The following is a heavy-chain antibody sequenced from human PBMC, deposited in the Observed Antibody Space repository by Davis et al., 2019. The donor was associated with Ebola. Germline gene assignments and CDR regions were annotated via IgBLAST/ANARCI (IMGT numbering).Heavy chain of an antibody. J-gene: IGHJ4*02. D-gene: IGHD1-26*01. CDR2: IRSKAYGGTT. CDR1: GFTFGDYA. V-gene: IGHV3-49*04. Sequence: GESLKISCIASGFTFGDYAMSWVRQAPGEGLVWVGFIRSKAYGGTTEYAASVKGRFTISRDDSKSIAYLQMNSLKTEDTALYYCTRETGGSPDYWGQGTLVTVSS. CDR3: TRETGGSPDY.